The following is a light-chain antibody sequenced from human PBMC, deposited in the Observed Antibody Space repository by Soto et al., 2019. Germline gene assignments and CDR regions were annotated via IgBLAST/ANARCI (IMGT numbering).Light chain of an antibody. CDR3: CAYAGSSTYV. CDR2: EGT. CDR1: SSDVGSYNL. J-gene: IGLJ1*01. Sequence: QSALTQPASVSGSPGQSITISCTGTSSDVGSYNLISWYQQHPGKAPKVMVYEGTKRPSGVSNRFSASKSGNTASLTISGLQAEDEADYYCCAYAGSSTYVFGTGTKLTVL. V-gene: IGLV2-23*01.